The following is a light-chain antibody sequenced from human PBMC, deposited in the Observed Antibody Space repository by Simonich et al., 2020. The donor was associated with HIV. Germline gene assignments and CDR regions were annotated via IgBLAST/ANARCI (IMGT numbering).Light chain of an antibody. CDR1: QGISSY. CDR3: QQYNSYWT. Sequence: IQLTQSPSFLSASVGDRVTITCRASQGISSYLAWYQQKPGKAPKLLIYAASTLQSGVPSRFSGSGSGTEFTLTISSLQPDDFATFYCQQYNSYWTFGQGTKVEIK. J-gene: IGKJ1*01. V-gene: IGKV1-9*01. CDR2: AAS.